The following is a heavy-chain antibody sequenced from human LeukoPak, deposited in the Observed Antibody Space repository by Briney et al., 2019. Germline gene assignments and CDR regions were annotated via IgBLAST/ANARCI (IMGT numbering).Heavy chain of an antibody. Sequence: GRSLRLSCAASGFTFSSYAIHWVRHGPGKGLGWVAVISFDGNNKYYADSVKGRFTISRDNSKNTLSLQMNSLRPEDTAVYYCTRDRGVATMDYWGQGTLVTVSS. D-gene: IGHD5-12*01. CDR3: TRDRGVATMDY. CDR1: GFTFSSYA. V-gene: IGHV3-30*14. J-gene: IGHJ4*02. CDR2: ISFDGNNK.